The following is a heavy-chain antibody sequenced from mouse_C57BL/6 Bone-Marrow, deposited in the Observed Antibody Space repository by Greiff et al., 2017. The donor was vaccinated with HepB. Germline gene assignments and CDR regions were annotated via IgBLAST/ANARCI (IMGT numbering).Heavy chain of an antibody. J-gene: IGHJ1*03. CDR2: IYPRDGST. CDR1: GYTFTDHT. CDR3: ARWGYDGYYWWYFDV. V-gene: IGHV1-78*01. Sequence: QVQLQQSDAELVKPGASVKISCKVSGYTFTDHTIHWMKQRPEQGLEWIGYIYPRDGSTKYNEKFKGKATLTADKSSSTAYMQLNSLTSEDSAVYFCARWGYDGYYWWYFDVWGTGTTVTVSS. D-gene: IGHD2-3*01.